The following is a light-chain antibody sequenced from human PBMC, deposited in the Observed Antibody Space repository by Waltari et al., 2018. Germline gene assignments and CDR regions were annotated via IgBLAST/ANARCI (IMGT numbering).Light chain of an antibody. CDR2: TAS. J-gene: IGKJ4*01. Sequence: DIQMTQSPSSLSASVGDRVTITCRASQNIDNYLNWYQQKPGKAPNLLIYTASSLQSVVPSRFDGSGSGTDFTLTISSLQPEDFATYYCQQSYSNPVTFGGGTKVETK. V-gene: IGKV1-39*01. CDR3: QQSYSNPVT. CDR1: QNIDNY.